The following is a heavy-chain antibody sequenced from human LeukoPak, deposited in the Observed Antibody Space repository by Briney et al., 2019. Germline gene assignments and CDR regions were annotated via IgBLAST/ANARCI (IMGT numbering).Heavy chain of an antibody. D-gene: IGHD3/OR15-3a*01. CDR2: INSNGDTT. V-gene: IGHV3-64*01. J-gene: IGHJ4*02. CDR3: AREERGLAIDY. CDR1: GFTFRNHA. Sequence: GGSLRLSCAASGFTFRNHAMHWVRQAPGKGLEYVSAINSNGDTTYYGNSVKGRFTISRDDSKSTLYLQMGSLRPADTAVYYCAREERGLAIDYWGQGALVTVSS.